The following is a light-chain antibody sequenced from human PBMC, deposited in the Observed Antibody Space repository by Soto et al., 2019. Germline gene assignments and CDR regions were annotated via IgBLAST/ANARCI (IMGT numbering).Light chain of an antibody. Sequence: QSALTQPASVSGSPGQSITISCTGSTSDVGAYNYVSWYKHHPGQAPQLMIYEVSNRPSGVSNRFSGSKSGNTASLTISGLQADDEGDYYCSSKTSSSSPFFFGTGTKLTVL. CDR1: TSDVGAYNY. J-gene: IGLJ1*01. CDR3: SSKTSSSSPFF. V-gene: IGLV2-14*01. CDR2: EVS.